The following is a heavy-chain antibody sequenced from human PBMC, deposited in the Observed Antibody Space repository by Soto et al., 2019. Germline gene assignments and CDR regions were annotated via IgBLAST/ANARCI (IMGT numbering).Heavy chain of an antibody. D-gene: IGHD3-3*01. CDR3: ARSPIIFGEKADYYYYGMDV. V-gene: IGHV1-69*13. J-gene: IGHJ6*02. CDR2: IIPIFGTA. Sequence: ASVKVSCKASGGTFSSYAISWVRQAPGQGLEWMGGIIPIFGTANYAQKFQGRVTITADESTSTAYMELSSLRSEDTAVYYCARSPIIFGEKADYYYYGMDVWGQGTTVTVSS. CDR1: GGTFSSYA.